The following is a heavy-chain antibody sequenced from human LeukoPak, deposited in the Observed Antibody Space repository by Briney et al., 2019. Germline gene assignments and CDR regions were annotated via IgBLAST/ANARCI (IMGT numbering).Heavy chain of an antibody. CDR1: GFKFSGQY. CDR2: SRNKASSYTT. CDR3: GRIAINGNNGMDV. V-gene: IGHV3-72*01. J-gene: IGHJ6*02. Sequence: GGSLRLSCAASGFKFSGQYIDWVRQAPGKGLEWVGRSRNKASSYTTEYAASVEGRFTISRDVSESSLYLQMNSLRTGDTVVYYCGRIAINGNNGMDVWGQGTTVTVSS. D-gene: IGHD1/OR15-1a*01.